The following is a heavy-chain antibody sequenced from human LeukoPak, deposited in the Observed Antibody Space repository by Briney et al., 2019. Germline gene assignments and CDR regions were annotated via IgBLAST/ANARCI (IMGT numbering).Heavy chain of an antibody. V-gene: IGHV1-2*02. CDR2: INPNSGGT. CDR3: ARAGKRDNWFDP. J-gene: IGHJ5*02. CDR1: GYTFTGYY. Sequence: ASVKVSCKAFGYTFTGYYIHWVRQAPGQGLEWMGWINPNSGGTNYAQKFQGRVTMTRDTSISTAYMELSRLRSDDTAVYYCARAGKRDNWFDPWGQGTLVTVS.